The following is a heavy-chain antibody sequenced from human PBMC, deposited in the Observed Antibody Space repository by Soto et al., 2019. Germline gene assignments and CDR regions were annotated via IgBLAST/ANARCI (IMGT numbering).Heavy chain of an antibody. D-gene: IGHD5-12*01. Sequence: TSETLSLTCTVSGGSISSYYWSWIRQPPGKGLEWIGYIYYSGSTNYNPSLKSRVTISVDTSKNQFSLKLSSVTAADTAVYYCARSGDGYNPVASFYWGQGTLVTVS. CDR2: IYYSGST. J-gene: IGHJ4*02. CDR3: ARSGDGYNPVASFY. V-gene: IGHV4-59*01. CDR1: GGSISSYY.